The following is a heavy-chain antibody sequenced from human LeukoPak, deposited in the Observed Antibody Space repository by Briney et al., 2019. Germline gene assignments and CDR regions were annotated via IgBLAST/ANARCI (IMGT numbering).Heavy chain of an antibody. D-gene: IGHD3-3*01. CDR1: GFTFSDYY. CDR3: ARWLVEYDFWSGALDY. Sequence: GGSLRLSCAASGFTFSDYYMSWIRQAPGKGLEWVSYISSSGSTIYYADSVKGRFTISRDNAKNSLYLQMNSLRAEDTAVYYCARWLVEYDFWSGALDYWGQGTLVTVSS. V-gene: IGHV3-11*04. CDR2: ISSSGSTI. J-gene: IGHJ4*02.